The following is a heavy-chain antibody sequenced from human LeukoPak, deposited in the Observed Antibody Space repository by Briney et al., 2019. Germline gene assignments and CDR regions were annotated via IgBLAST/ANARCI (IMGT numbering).Heavy chain of an antibody. CDR3: ARGLGYCSSTGCSGGYYYYMDV. V-gene: IGHV1-2*02. D-gene: IGHD2-2*01. Sequence: GASVKVSCKASGYTFTGYYMHWVRQAPGQGLEWMGWINPNSGGTNYAQKFQGRVTMTRDTSISTAYMELSRLRSDDTAVYYCARGLGYCSSTGCSGGYYYYMDVWGKGTTVTVSS. J-gene: IGHJ6*03. CDR2: INPNSGGT. CDR1: GYTFTGYY.